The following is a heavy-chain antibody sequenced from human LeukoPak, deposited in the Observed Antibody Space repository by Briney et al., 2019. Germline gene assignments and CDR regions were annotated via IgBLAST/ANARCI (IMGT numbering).Heavy chain of an antibody. J-gene: IGHJ6*02. Sequence: GGSLRLSCAASGFTVSSNYMSWVRQAPGKGLEWLSVIYSGGSTYYADSVKGRFTISRDNSKNTLYLQMNSLRAEDTAVYYCARDMYSSGWDRYYYYGMDVWGQGTTVTVSS. CDR2: IYSGGST. CDR1: GFTVSSNY. D-gene: IGHD6-19*01. V-gene: IGHV3-53*01. CDR3: ARDMYSSGWDRYYYYGMDV.